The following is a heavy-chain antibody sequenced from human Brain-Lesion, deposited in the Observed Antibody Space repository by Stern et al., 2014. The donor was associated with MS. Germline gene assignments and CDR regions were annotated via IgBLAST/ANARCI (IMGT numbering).Heavy chain of an antibody. Sequence: QLQLQESGPGLVKPSQTLSLTCTVSGGSISSGNYYWSWIRHHPGKGLEWIGSVYHSGSTYYNPPLKSRVTTSVDTSKNQFSLKLTSVTAADTAVYYCARGSREVLLPRFYSDQWGQGALVTVSS. V-gene: IGHV4-31*03. D-gene: IGHD3-3*01. CDR2: VYHSGST. CDR1: GGSISSGNYY. CDR3: ARGSREVLLPRFYSDQ. J-gene: IGHJ4*02.